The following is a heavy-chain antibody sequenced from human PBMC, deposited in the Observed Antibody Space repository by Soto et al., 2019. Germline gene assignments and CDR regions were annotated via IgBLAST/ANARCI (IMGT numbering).Heavy chain of an antibody. Sequence: EVQLVESGGGLIQPGGSLRLSCAASGFTFINYEMNWVRQAPGKGLEWVSYISSSGNIIYSADPVKGRFTISRDNAKNSLYLQMNRLRAEDTAVYYCARASFGVVAFWYYNYGMDVWGQGTTVTVSS. CDR3: ARASFGVVAFWYYNYGMDV. CDR2: ISSSGNII. CDR1: GFTFINYE. V-gene: IGHV3-48*03. J-gene: IGHJ6*02. D-gene: IGHD3-3*01.